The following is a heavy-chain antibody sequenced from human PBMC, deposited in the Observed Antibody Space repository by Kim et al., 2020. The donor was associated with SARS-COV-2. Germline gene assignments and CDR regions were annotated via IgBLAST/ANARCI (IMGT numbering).Heavy chain of an antibody. V-gene: IGHV1-69*01. CDR3: ARCRDSSGYIYFDY. Sequence: AQKFQGRVTITADESTSTAYMELSSLRSEDTAVYYCARCRDSSGYIYFDYWGQGTLVTVSS. J-gene: IGHJ4*02. D-gene: IGHD3-22*01.